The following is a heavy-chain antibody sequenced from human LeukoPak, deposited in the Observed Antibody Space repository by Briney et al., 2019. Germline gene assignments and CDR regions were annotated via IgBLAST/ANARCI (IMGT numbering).Heavy chain of an antibody. Sequence: ASVKVSCKASGYTFTSYGISWVRQAPGQGLEWMGWISAYNGNTNYAQKLQGRVTMTTDTSTSTAYMELRSLRSDGTAVYYCARDGHYNEGGSYLFDYWGQGTLVTVSS. CDR3: ARDGHYNEGGSYLFDY. V-gene: IGHV1-18*01. J-gene: IGHJ4*02. CDR2: ISAYNGNT. D-gene: IGHD1-26*01. CDR1: GYTFTSYG.